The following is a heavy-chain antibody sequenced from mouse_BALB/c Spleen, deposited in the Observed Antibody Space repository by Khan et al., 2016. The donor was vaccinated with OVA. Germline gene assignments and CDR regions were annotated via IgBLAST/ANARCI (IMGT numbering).Heavy chain of an antibody. V-gene: IGHV1-9*01. Sequence: QVQLKQSGAELMTPGASVKISCKATGYTFSSYWIEWIKQRPGHGLEWIGDILPGRDSTNYNEKFQSKATFTADTSSNTAYMQLSSLTSEDSAVYYCARGGYGGFAYWGQGTLVTVSA. CDR3: ARGGYGGFAY. J-gene: IGHJ3*01. CDR1: GYTFSSYW. CDR2: ILPGRDST. D-gene: IGHD2-2*01.